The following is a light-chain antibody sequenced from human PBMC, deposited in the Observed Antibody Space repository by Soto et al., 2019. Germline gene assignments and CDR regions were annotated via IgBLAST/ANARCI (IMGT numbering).Light chain of an antibody. CDR3: QHYGSSPYT. J-gene: IGKJ2*01. Sequence: EIVLTQSPGTLSLSPGERATLSCRASQSVTNNYLAWYQQKPGQAPRLLIYGASSRAAGIPDRFSGSGSGTDFTLTIIRLEPEDFAVYYCQHYGSSPYTFGQGTKLELK. CDR2: GAS. V-gene: IGKV3-20*01. CDR1: QSVTNNY.